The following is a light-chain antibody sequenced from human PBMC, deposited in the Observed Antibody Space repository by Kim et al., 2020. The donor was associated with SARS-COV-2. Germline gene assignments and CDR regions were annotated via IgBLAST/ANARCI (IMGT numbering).Light chain of an antibody. V-gene: IGKV4-1*01. CDR2: WAS. Sequence: RATINCKSRQSVLYSPKNKNHIAWYQQKPGQPPKLLIYWASIRESGVPDRFTGSGSGTDFTLTIDSLQAEDVAVYFCQQYYATPTFGQGTKVDIK. J-gene: IGKJ1*01. CDR3: QQYYATPT. CDR1: QSVLYSPKNKNH.